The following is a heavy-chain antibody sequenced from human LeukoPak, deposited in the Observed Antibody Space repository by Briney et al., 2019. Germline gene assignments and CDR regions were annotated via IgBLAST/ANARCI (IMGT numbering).Heavy chain of an antibody. CDR3: ARGRDRSKAGDH. Sequence: SETLSLTCAVYGGSCSDYYCSWIRQPPGKGLEWIGEIHPYGIFYYNSSLMSRVTISIDTSKSQFSLRLTSVTAADTAFYYCARGRDRSKAGDHWGQGSLVTVSS. V-gene: IGHV4-34*01. CDR2: IHPYGIF. CDR1: GGSCSDYY. D-gene: IGHD5-24*01. J-gene: IGHJ4*02.